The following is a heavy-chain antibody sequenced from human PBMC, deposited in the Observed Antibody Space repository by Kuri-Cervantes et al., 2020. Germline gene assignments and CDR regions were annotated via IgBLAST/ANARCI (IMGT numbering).Heavy chain of an antibody. J-gene: IGHJ4*02. CDR1: GFTFSDYY. CDR3: ARDRFRYSSSYPFDD. CDR2: ISISGSTI. D-gene: IGHD6-13*01. V-gene: IGHV3-11*04. Sequence: GESLKISCAASGFTFSDYYMSWIRQAPGKGLEWVSYISISGSTIYYADSVKGRFTISRDNAKNSLYLQMNSLRAEDTAVYYCARDRFRYSSSYPFDDWGQGTLVTVSS.